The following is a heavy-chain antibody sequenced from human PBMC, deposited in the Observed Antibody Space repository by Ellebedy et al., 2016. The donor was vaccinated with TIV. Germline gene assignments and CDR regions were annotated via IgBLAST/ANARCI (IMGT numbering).Heavy chain of an antibody. V-gene: IGHV5-51*01. J-gene: IGHJ4*02. D-gene: IGHD4-17*01. Sequence: GESLKISCKGSGYSFTSYWIGWVRQMPGKSLEWMGIIYPGDSDTRYSPSFQGQVTISADKSISTAYLQWSSLKASDTAMYYWARHPGGGGKYDGDYVMDYWGQGTLVTVSS. CDR1: GYSFTSYW. CDR2: IYPGDSDT. CDR3: ARHPGGGGKYDGDYVMDY.